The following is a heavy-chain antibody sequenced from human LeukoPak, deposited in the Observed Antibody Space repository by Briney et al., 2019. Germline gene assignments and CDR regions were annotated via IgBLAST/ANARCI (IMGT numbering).Heavy chain of an antibody. V-gene: IGHV3-23*01. CDR1: GFTFSSYA. Sequence: GGSLRLSCAASGFTFSSYAMSWVRQAPGRGLEWVSTITGSGGNTYYADSVKGRFTISRDNSNNTLHLQMNSLRGEDTAVYYCARCGSDYDGGAFDIWGQGTMVTVSS. CDR3: ARCGSDYDGGAFDI. CDR2: ITGSGGNT. D-gene: IGHD2-21*02. J-gene: IGHJ3*02.